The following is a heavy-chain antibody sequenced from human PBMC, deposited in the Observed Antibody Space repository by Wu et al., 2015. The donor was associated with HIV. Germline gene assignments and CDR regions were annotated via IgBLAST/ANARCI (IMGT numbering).Heavy chain of an antibody. J-gene: IGHJ6*03. V-gene: IGHV1-2*02. CDR3: ARGHGASEYSSSHLPPPTDMDV. CDR2: INPNSGGT. CDR1: GYTFTGYY. Sequence: QVQLVQSGAEVKKPGASVKVSCKASGYTFTGYYMHWVRQAPGQGLEWMGWINPNSGGTNYAQKFQGRVTMTRDTSISTAYMELSRLRSDDTAVYYCARGHGASEYSSSHLPPPTDMDVWGKGTTVTVSS. D-gene: IGHD6-6*01.